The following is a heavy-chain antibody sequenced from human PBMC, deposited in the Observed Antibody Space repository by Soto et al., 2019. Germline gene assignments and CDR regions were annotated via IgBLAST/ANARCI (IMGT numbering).Heavy chain of an antibody. D-gene: IGHD6-13*01. J-gene: IGHJ4*02. CDR3: AASSSVAAAGYFNF. Sequence: QVQLVQSGAEVKEPGSSVKVSFKATGDLFNNYAFNWVRQAPGPGLEWMGRISPLFSTTNYAQKFQGRVTIGADELTTIVDLGVINLESEATAMYYWAASSSVAAAGYFNFWGPGTLGTVSP. CDR1: GDLFNNYA. CDR2: ISPLFSTT. V-gene: IGHV1-69*01.